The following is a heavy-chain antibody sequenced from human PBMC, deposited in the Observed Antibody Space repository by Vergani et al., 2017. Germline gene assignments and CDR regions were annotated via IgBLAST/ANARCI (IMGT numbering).Heavy chain of an antibody. CDR2: ISAYNGNT. D-gene: IGHD3-9*01. Sequence: QVQLVQSGAEVKKPGASVKVSCKASGYTFTSYGISWVRQAPGQGLEWMGWISAYNGNTNYAQKLQGRVTMTTDTSTSTAYMELRSLRSEDTAVYYCATVPPAYYDILTGYYHDAFDIWGQGTMVTVSS. CDR3: ATVPPAYYDILTGYYHDAFDI. CDR1: GYTFTSYG. J-gene: IGHJ3*02. V-gene: IGHV1-18*04.